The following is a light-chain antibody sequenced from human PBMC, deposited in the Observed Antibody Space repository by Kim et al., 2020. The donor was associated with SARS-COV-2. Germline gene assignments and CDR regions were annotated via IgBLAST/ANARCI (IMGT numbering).Light chain of an antibody. V-gene: IGKV1-8*01. CDR2: AAS. CDR1: QGISSY. CDR3: QQYYSYPPVT. Sequence: ASTGDRVSITCRAGQGISSYLAWYQQKPGKAPKLLIYAASTLQSGVPSRFSGSGSGTDFTLTISCLQSEDFATYYCQQYYSYPPVTVGQGTKLEI. J-gene: IGKJ2*01.